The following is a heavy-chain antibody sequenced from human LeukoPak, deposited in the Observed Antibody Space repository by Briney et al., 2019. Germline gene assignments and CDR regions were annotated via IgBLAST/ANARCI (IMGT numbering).Heavy chain of an antibody. CDR2: IYYRGST. J-gene: IGHJ4*02. CDR3: ARATSTVLMN. D-gene: IGHD4-17*01. V-gene: IGHV4-59*02. Sequence: SETLSLTCSVSVCSDSSFHWSWIRQPPGKGLAWIGYIYYRGSTNYNPSLKSQVTISLDTTKNQYSLNMRSVTAADTAVYYCARATSTVLMNLGQGTLVTVSS. CDR1: VCSDSSFH.